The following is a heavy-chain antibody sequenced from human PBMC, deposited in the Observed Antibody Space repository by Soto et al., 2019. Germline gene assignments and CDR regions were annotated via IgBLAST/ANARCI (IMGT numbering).Heavy chain of an antibody. CDR3: AIYYPIGSGYSYYGMDV. Sequence: PXESLTISFKGSGYSFTNYYIALVRQLPGKGLEWMGIINPGDSDTRYNPSFQGQVTMSADKSISTAYLQWSSLQASDTAMYYCAIYYPIGSGYSYYGMDVWGQGTKVTVSS. J-gene: IGHJ6*02. CDR1: GYSFTNYY. V-gene: IGHV5-51*01. D-gene: IGHD3-22*01. CDR2: INPGDSDT.